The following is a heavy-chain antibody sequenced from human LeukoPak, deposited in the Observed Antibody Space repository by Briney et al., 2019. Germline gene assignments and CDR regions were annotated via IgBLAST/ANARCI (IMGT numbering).Heavy chain of an antibody. CDR1: GFTFSTYS. Sequence: GGSLRLSCAASGFTFSTYSMNWVRQAPGMGLEWVSYISISSDTIYYADSVKGRFTISRDNAKNSLYLQMNSLRAEDTAVYYCARDRGGGYAYGSVFDIWGQGTMVTVSS. J-gene: IGHJ3*02. D-gene: IGHD5-18*01. V-gene: IGHV3-48*04. CDR2: ISISSDTI. CDR3: ARDRGGGYAYGSVFDI.